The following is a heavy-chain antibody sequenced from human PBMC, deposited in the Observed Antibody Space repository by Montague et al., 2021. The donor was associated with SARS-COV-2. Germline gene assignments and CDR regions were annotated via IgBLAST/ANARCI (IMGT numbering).Heavy chain of an antibody. Sequence: SLKPSYAASGFTFSSYAMHWVRQAPGKGLEWVAVISYDGSNKYYADSVKGRFTISRDNSKNTLYLQMNSLRAEDTAVYYCARGTGISSGWFDYRGQGTLVTVSS. V-gene: IGHV3-30-3*01. CDR3: ARGTGISSGWFDY. CDR2: ISYDGSNK. J-gene: IGHJ4*02. CDR1: GFTFSSYA. D-gene: IGHD6-19*01.